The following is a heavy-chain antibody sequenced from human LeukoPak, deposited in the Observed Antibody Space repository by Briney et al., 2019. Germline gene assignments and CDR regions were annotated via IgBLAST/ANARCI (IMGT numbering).Heavy chain of an antibody. CDR2: IYYSGST. CDR3: ARAGYCSGGSCYRNNWFDP. J-gene: IGHJ5*02. V-gene: IGHV4-61*01. D-gene: IGHD2-15*01. CDR1: GGFVSSGSYY. Sequence: SETLSLTCTVSGGFVSSGSYYWSWIRQPPGKGLEWIGYIYYSGSTNYNPSLKSRVTISVDTSKNQFSLKLSSVTAADTAVYYCARAGYCSGGSCYRNNWFDPWGQGTLVTVSS.